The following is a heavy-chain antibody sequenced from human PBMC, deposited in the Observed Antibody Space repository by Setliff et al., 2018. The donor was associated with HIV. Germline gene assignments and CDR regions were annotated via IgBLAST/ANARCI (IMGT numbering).Heavy chain of an antibody. CDR1: GFNFDDFG. J-gene: IGHJ3*01. CDR2: INWDGSKR. Sequence: GGSLRLSCAAAGFNFDDFGMSWVRQVPGKGLEWISSINWDGSKRVYADSLMGRFSISRDNAKKSLFLQVNSLRAEDTAVYYCARDYRWAFDFWGQGTMVTVSS. V-gene: IGHV3-20*04. D-gene: IGHD2-15*01. CDR3: ARDYRWAFDF.